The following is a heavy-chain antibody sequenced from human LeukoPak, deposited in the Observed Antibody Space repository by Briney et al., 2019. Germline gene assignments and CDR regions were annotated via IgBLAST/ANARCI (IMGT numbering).Heavy chain of an antibody. V-gene: IGHV5-51*01. J-gene: IGHJ5*02. CDR2: IYPGDSDT. D-gene: IGHD3-3*01. CDR1: GYSFTSYW. Sequence: GESLKISCQGSGYSFTSYWIGWVRQMPGKGLEWMGIIYPGDSDTRYSPSFQGQVTISADKSISTAYLQWSSLKASDTAMYYCARGDNYDFWSGYTNWFDPWGQGTLVTVSS. CDR3: ARGDNYDFWSGYTNWFDP.